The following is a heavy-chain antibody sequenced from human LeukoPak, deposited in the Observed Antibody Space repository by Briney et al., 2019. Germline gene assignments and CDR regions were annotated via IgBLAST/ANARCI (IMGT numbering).Heavy chain of an antibody. V-gene: IGHV3-23*01. D-gene: IGHD1-1*01. CDR3: AKGNWRYFDY. J-gene: IGHJ4*02. Sequence: GGSLRLSCAASGFTFSTYVMSWVRQAPGKGLEWVSAISGSGGSTYYADSVKGRFTISRDNSKNTLYLQMNNLGADDTAVYYCAKGNWRYFDYWGQGTLVTVS. CDR1: GFTFSTYV. CDR2: ISGSGGST.